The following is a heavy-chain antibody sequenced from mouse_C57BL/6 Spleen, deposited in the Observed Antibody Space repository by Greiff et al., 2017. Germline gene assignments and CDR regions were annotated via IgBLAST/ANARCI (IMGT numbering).Heavy chain of an antibody. CDR3: AGRDGNYGYAMDY. V-gene: IGHV2-2*01. D-gene: IGHD2-1*01. J-gene: IGHJ4*01. CDR2: IWSGGRT. CDR1: GFSLTSYG. Sequence: VQLQQSGPGLVQPSPCLSITCTVSGFSLTSYGVHWVRQSPGKGLEWLGVIWSGGRTDYNAAFISRLSISKDNSKSQVFFRMNSLQADDTAICYCAGRDGNYGYAMDYWGTGTSVTVSS.